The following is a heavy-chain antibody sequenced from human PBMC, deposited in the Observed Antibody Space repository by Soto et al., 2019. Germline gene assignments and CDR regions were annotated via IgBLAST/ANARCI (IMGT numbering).Heavy chain of an antibody. J-gene: IGHJ3*02. CDR1: GYTFTSYG. CDR3: ARGGYCSGGSCYPGAFDI. V-gene: IGHV1-2*04. CDR2: INPNSVCT. D-gene: IGHD2-15*01. Sequence: ASVKVSCKDSGYTFTSYGISWVRQAPGQGLEWMGWINPNSVCTNYVQKFQGWVTMTRDTSISIAYMELSRLRSDDTAVYYCARGGYCSGGSCYPGAFDIWGQGTMVTVSS.